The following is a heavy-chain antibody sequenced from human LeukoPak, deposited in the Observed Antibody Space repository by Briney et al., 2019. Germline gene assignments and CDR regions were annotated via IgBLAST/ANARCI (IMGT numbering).Heavy chain of an antibody. CDR3: AKEGEQRLANLDFDY. J-gene: IGHJ4*02. D-gene: IGHD6-25*01. CDR1: GFTFDDYA. V-gene: IGHV3-9*01. CDR2: ISWNSGSI. Sequence: PGRSLRLSCAASGFTFDDYAMHWVRQAPGKGLEWVSGISWNSGSIGYADSVKGRFTISRDNAKNSLYLQMNSLRAEDTALYYCAKEGEQRLANLDFDYWGQGTLVTVSS.